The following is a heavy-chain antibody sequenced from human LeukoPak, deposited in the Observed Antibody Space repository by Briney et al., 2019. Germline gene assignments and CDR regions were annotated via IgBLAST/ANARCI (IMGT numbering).Heavy chain of an antibody. CDR1: GGSFSGYY. Sequence: SETLSLTCAVYGGSFSGYYWSWIRQPPGKGLEWIGTYYNSGSTNYNPSLKNRATILVDTSKNQFSLKLSSVTAADTAVYYCVGAKQWLSFDIWGQGTMVTVSS. CDR2: YYNSGST. CDR3: VGAKQWLSFDI. D-gene: IGHD3-22*01. J-gene: IGHJ3*02. V-gene: IGHV4-59*08.